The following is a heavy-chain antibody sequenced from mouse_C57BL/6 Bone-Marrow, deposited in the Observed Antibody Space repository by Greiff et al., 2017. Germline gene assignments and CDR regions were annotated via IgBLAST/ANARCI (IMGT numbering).Heavy chain of an antibody. CDR3: ARDYYGSSWYFDY. V-gene: IGHV1-26*01. Sequence: EVMLQQSGPELVKPGASVKISCKASGYTFTDYYMNWVKQSHGKSLEWIGDINPNNGGTSYNQKLKGKATLTVDKSYSTAYMELRSLTSEDSAVYYCARDYYGSSWYFDYWGQGTILTVSS. D-gene: IGHD1-1*01. J-gene: IGHJ2*01. CDR2: INPNNGGT. CDR1: GYTFTDYY.